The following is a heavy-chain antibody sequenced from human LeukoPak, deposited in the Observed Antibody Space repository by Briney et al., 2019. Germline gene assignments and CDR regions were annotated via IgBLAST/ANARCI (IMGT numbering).Heavy chain of an antibody. CDR2: INAGNGNT. CDR3: ARPTGATVTNDAFDI. D-gene: IGHD4-17*01. CDR1: GYTFTSYA. J-gene: IGHJ3*02. V-gene: IGHV1-3*01. Sequence: ASVKVSCMASGYTFTSYAMDWVRQAPGQRLEWMGWINAGNGNTKYSQKFQGRVTITRDTSASTAYMELSSLRSEDTAVYYCARPTGATVTNDAFDIWGQGTMVTVSS.